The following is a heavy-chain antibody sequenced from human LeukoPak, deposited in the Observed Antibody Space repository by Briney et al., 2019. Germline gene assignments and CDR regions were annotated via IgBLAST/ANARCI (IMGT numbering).Heavy chain of an antibody. D-gene: IGHD6-25*01. Sequence: GGSLRLSCAASGFTFSNYWMSWVRQAPGKGLEWVANIKHNGSEKYYVDSVKGRFTISRDNAKNSLYLQMNNLRAEDTAVYYCASDSDDYGDYWGQGTLVTVSS. CDR2: IKHNGSEK. J-gene: IGHJ4*02. CDR3: ASDSDDYGDY. V-gene: IGHV3-7*01. CDR1: GFTFSNYW.